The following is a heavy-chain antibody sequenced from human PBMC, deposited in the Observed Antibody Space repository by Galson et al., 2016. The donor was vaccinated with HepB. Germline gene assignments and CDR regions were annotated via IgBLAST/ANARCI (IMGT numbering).Heavy chain of an antibody. CDR1: GSSFTTYW. CDR2: IYPDDSET. CDR3: ASGTTWYNSGAHFDD. V-gene: IGHV5-51*03. J-gene: IGHJ4*02. D-gene: IGHD1-1*01. Sequence: QSGAEVTKPGESLKISCKASGSSFTTYWIGWVRQMPGKGLEWMGIIYPDDSETIFSPSFQGQVTFSADKSISTAFLPWSSLKTSDTAIYYCASGTTWYNSGAHFDDWGQGTLVTVSS.